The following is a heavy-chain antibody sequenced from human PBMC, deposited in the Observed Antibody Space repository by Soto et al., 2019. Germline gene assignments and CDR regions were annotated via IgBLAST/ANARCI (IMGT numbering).Heavy chain of an antibody. Sequence: GASVKVSCKASGYTFRNFGISWVRQAPGQGLEWMGWIRAYNANANYAQKFQGRLTMTADTCTSTAYMELRSLRSDDTAVYYCARENSYFDYWGQGTLVTVSS. CDR1: GYTFRNFG. V-gene: IGHV1-18*01. J-gene: IGHJ4*02. CDR3: ARENSYFDY. CDR2: IRAYNANA.